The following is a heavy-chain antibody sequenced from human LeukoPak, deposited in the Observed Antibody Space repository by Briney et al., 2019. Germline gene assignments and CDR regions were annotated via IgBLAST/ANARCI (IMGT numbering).Heavy chain of an antibody. D-gene: IGHD3-10*01. Sequence: GGSLRLSCAVSGFTFSSYSMIWVRQSPGKGLEWVANIKPDEGEKYYVDSVKGRFTASRDNAKNSLYLQMNSLRAEDTAVYYCVRYYTRQSWYFDLWGRGTLVTVSS. CDR1: GFTFSSYS. J-gene: IGHJ2*01. CDR2: IKPDEGEK. V-gene: IGHV3-7*01. CDR3: VRYYTRQSWYFDL.